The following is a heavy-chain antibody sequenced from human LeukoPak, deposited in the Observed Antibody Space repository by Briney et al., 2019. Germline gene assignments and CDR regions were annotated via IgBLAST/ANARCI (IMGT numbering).Heavy chain of an antibody. J-gene: IGHJ4*02. CDR1: GDSIFTNNVA. Sequence: SQTLSLTCAISGDSIFTNNVAWNWIRQSPSRGLEWLGRTYYRSKWSFDYAVSVKSRITINADTSKNQFSLQLSSVTPEDTAVYYCARGKYTSFDNWGQGTLVSVSS. V-gene: IGHV6-1*01. CDR2: TYYRSKWSF. CDR3: ARGKYTSFDN. D-gene: IGHD6-6*01.